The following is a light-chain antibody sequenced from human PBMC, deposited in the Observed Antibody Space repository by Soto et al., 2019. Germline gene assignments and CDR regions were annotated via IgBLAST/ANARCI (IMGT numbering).Light chain of an antibody. J-gene: IGKJ4*01. CDR2: DAS. Sequence: DIQMTQSPATLSASVGDRVTITCRASQSVRSWLAWYQQKPGTAPKLLIFDASRLESGVPSRFSGSASGTEFTLTISSLEPDDFAVYYCQQRSSWPLTFGGGTTVEIK. V-gene: IGKV1-5*01. CDR1: QSVRSW. CDR3: QQRSSWPLT.